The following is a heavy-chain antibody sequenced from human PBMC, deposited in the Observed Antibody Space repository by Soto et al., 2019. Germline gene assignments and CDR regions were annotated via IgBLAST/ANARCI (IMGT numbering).Heavy chain of an antibody. Sequence: GSLRLSCAASGFTFSSYAMSWVRQAPGKGLEWVSAISGSGGSTYYADSVKGRFTISRDNSKNTLYLQMNSLRAEDTAVYYCAKDNDFDWLLWGWFDPWGQGTLVTVSS. CDR2: ISGSGGST. CDR1: GFTFSSYA. J-gene: IGHJ5*02. V-gene: IGHV3-23*01. CDR3: AKDNDFDWLLWGWFDP. D-gene: IGHD3-9*01.